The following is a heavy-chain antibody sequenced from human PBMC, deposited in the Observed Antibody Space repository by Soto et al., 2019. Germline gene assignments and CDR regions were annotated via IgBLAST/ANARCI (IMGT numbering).Heavy chain of an antibody. J-gene: IGHJ4*02. Sequence: QVQLVHSGAEVKKPGSSVKVSCKASGGTFSRYAISWVRQAPGQGLEWMGGIIPVFGRANYAQKFQGRVTITEDESTSTGYMELRSLTSEDTAVYYCARDGTLYDSSAYYYVYWGQGTLVTVSS. D-gene: IGHD3-22*01. V-gene: IGHV1-69*01. CDR2: IIPVFGRA. CDR1: GGTFSRYA. CDR3: ARDGTLYDSSAYYYVY.